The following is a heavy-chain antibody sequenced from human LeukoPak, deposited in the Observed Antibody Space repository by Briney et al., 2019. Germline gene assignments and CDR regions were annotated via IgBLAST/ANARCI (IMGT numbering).Heavy chain of an antibody. V-gene: IGHV1-24*01. D-gene: IGHD3-3*01. Sequence: ASVKVSCKVSGYTLTELSMHWVRQAPGKGLEWMGGFDPEDGETIYAQKFQGRVTMTEYTSTDTAYMELSSLRSEDTAVYYCAKEEWLGKMNYFDYWGQGTLVTVSS. CDR3: AKEEWLGKMNYFDY. J-gene: IGHJ4*02. CDR2: FDPEDGET. CDR1: GYTLTELS.